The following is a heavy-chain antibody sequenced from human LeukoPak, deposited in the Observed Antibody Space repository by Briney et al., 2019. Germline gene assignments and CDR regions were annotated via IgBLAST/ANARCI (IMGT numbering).Heavy chain of an antibody. CDR2: IIPIFGTA. CDR3: ARDQDTFDY. CDR1: GGTLNSYV. Sequence: ASVKVSCKASGGTLNSYVISWVRQAPGQGLEWMGGIIPIFGTANYAQKFQGRVTITADKSTSTAYMELSSLRSEDTAVYYCARDQDTFDYWGQGTLVTVSS. J-gene: IGHJ4*02. V-gene: IGHV1-69*06.